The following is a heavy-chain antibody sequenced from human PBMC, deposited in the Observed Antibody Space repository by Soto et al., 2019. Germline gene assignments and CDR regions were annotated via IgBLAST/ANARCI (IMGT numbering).Heavy chain of an antibody. V-gene: IGHV3-33*01. J-gene: IGHJ6*03. D-gene: IGHD3-10*01. CDR1: GFTISSYG. CDR3: ARDPGSSAKYYYMDV. Sequence: PVVSQRLSWTASGFTISSYGIHWVRQAPGKGLEWVAVIWYDGSNKYYADSVKGRFTISRDNSKNTLYLQMNSLRAEDTAVYYCARDPGSSAKYYYMDVWGKGPTVTVPS. CDR2: IWYDGSNK.